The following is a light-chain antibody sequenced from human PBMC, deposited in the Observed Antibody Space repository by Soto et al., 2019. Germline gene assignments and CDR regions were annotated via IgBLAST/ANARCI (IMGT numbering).Light chain of an antibody. Sequence: EIVLTQSPGTLALSPGERATLSCRASQSVGSGFLAWYQQKPGQPPRLLMSDASNRATGIPDRFSGSGSGTDFTLTISRLEPEDFALYYCQQYGSSPLTFGGGTKVEIK. CDR2: DAS. CDR3: QQYGSSPLT. V-gene: IGKV3-20*01. CDR1: QSVGSGF. J-gene: IGKJ4*01.